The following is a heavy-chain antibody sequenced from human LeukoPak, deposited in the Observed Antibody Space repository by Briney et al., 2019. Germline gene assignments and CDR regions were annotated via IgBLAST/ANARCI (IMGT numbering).Heavy chain of an antibody. CDR3: ARDPSTVTGLRAFDI. V-gene: IGHV3-64*01. Sequence: GGTERLSCAASGFTFSSYGMSWIRQAPGKGLEYVSAISSNGGSTYYANSVKGRFTISRDNSKNTLYLQTGSLRAEDMAVYYCARDPSTVTGLRAFDIWGQGTMVTVSS. J-gene: IGHJ3*02. D-gene: IGHD4-17*01. CDR2: ISSNGGST. CDR1: GFTFSSYG.